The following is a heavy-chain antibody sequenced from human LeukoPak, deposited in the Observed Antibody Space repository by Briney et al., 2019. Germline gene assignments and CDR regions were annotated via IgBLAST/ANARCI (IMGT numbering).Heavy chain of an antibody. D-gene: IGHD6-13*01. V-gene: IGHV4-4*08. Sequence: SETLSLTCTVSGASINSYYWSWIRQPPGKGLEWIAYIYNSRSTNYNPSLKSRVTISVDTSKNQFSLNLNSVTAADTAVYYCARWAAADPPYYFDYWGQGTLVTVSS. J-gene: IGHJ4*02. CDR1: GASINSYY. CDR2: IYNSRST. CDR3: ARWAAADPPYYFDY.